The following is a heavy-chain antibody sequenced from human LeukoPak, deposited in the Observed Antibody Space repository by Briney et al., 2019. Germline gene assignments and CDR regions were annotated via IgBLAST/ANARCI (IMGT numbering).Heavy chain of an antibody. V-gene: IGHV4-39*01. Sequence: SETLSLTCTISGGSISSSSYYWDWIRQYPGRGLEWLGTIYYSGSTYYNASLKSRLFISVDTSNNQFSLRLSFVTAADTAVYYCARRRYYDATGYLDWGQGTLITVSS. CDR3: ARRRYYDATGYLD. CDR1: GGSISSSSYY. D-gene: IGHD3-22*01. J-gene: IGHJ1*01. CDR2: IYYSGST.